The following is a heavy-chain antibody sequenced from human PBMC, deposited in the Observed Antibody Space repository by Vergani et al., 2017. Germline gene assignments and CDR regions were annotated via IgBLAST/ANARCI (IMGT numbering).Heavy chain of an antibody. CDR3: AKDLVAVAGPYYYYYGMDV. J-gene: IGHJ6*02. V-gene: IGHV3-23*01. D-gene: IGHD6-19*01. CDR1: GFTFSSYA. Sequence: EVQLLESGGGLVQPGGSLRLSCAASGFTFSSYAMSWVRQAPGKGLEWVSAISGSGGSTYYADSVKGRFTISRDNSKNTLYLQMNSLRAEDTAVYYCAKDLVAVAGPYYYYYGMDVWGQGTTVTVSS. CDR2: ISGSGGST.